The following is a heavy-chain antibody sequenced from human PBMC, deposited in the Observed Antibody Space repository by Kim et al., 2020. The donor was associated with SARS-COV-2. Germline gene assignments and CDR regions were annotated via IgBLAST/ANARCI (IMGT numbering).Heavy chain of an antibody. Sequence: SETLSLTCTVSGGSLSSHYWSWIRQAPGNGLEWIGYIYDSGSTTYNPSLRSRVTISVDMSENQLSLWLNSVTAADTAVYYCARTFYDSGTYYFSFDTWGQGTLVTVSS. D-gene: IGHD3-10*01. J-gene: IGHJ4*02. CDR2: IYDSGST. CDR1: GGSLSSHY. V-gene: IGHV4-59*08. CDR3: ARTFYDSGTYYFSFDT.